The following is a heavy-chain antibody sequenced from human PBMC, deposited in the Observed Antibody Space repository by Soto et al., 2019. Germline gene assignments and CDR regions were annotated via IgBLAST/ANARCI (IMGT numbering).Heavy chain of an antibody. V-gene: IGHV4-4*07. D-gene: IGHD1-1*01. J-gene: IGHJ5*02. CDR1: GASISVFY. CDR2: IYATGTT. CDR3: VRDGTKTLRDWFDP. Sequence: PSETLAVTCTVSGASISVFYWRWIRKSAGKGLEWIGRIYATGTTDCNPSLKSRVMMSVDTSKKQFSLKLRSVTAADTAVYYCVRDGTKTLRDWFDPWGQGISVTVSS.